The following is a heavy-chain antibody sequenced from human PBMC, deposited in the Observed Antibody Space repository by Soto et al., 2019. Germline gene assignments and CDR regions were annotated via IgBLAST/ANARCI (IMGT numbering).Heavy chain of an antibody. J-gene: IGHJ5*02. V-gene: IGHV4-38-2*02. Sequence: PSETLSLTCAVSGYSISSGYYWGWIRQPPGKGLEWIGSIYHSGNTYYNPSLKSRVTLSGDTSKNQFSLKLSSVTAADTAVYYCARDAVGAETVYNWFDPWGQGTLVTVSS. CDR2: IYHSGNT. D-gene: IGHD1-26*01. CDR1: GYSISSGYY. CDR3: ARDAVGAETVYNWFDP.